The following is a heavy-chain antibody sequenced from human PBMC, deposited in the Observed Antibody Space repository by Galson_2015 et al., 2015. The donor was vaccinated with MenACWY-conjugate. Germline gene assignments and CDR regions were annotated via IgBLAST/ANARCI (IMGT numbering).Heavy chain of an antibody. J-gene: IGHJ4*02. D-gene: IGHD6-19*01. V-gene: IGHV3-30*01. Sequence: SLRLSCAASGFTFSSYTMHWVRQTPGKGLEWVALMSYDGSNQYYADSLKGRLTISRDSSKSTLYLQMDSLRAEDTAVYYCARGLIGYSSGPLDFWGRGALVTVSS. CDR3: ARGLIGYSSGPLDF. CDR1: GFTFSSYT. CDR2: MSYDGSNQ.